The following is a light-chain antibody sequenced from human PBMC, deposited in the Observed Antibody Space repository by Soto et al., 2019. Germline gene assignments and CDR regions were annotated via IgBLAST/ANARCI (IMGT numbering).Light chain of an antibody. CDR3: QQYNNGPPIT. Sequence: EIVLTKYPGTLSLSPGERSTLSCMASQSVSSSYLAWYQQKPGQAPRLLIYGASTRATGIPARFSGSGSGTEFTLTISSLQSEDFAVYYCQQYNNGPPITFGQGTRLE. V-gene: IGKV3-15*01. J-gene: IGKJ5*01. CDR2: GAS. CDR1: QSVSSSY.